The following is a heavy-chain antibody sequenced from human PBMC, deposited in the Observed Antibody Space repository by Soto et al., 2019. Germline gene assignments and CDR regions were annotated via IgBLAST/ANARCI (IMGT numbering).Heavy chain of an antibody. V-gene: IGHV4-34*01. Sequence: SETLSLTCAVYGGSFSGYYWSWIRQPPGKGLEWIGEINHSGSTNYNPSLKSRVTISVDTSKNQFSLKLSSVTAADTAVYYCARGSKVFRYFDWLFKAPYGMDVWGQGTTVTVSS. CDR1: GGSFSGYY. CDR2: INHSGST. J-gene: IGHJ6*02. D-gene: IGHD3-9*01. CDR3: ARGSKVFRYFDWLFKAPYGMDV.